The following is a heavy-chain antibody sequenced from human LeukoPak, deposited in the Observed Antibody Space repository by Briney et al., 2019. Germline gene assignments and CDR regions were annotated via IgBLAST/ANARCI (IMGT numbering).Heavy chain of an antibody. J-gene: IGHJ1*01. D-gene: IGHD4-11*01. CDR1: GFTFSHFA. V-gene: IGHV3-33*06. Sequence: PGTSLRLSCEASGFTFSHFAMHWVRQAPGKGLEWVAVVWSDATNQYYADSVKGRFTISRDDFRKTVSLQMDGLRVEDTAVYYCAKHAHRGFDYRNSLEHWGQGSLVTVSS. CDR2: VWSDATNQ. CDR3: AKHAHRGFDYRNSLEH.